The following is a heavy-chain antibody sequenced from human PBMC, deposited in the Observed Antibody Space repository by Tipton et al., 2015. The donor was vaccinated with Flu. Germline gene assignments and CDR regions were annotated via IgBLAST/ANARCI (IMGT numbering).Heavy chain of an antibody. J-gene: IGHJ4*02. D-gene: IGHD4-17*01. Sequence: TLSLTCSVSGASISDYYWNWIRQRPGKGLEWLAHISYSGTTDYNPSLKSRLTVSADTSKNQFSLKLTSVTATDTAIYYCASAPTMTTFFFWGQGTLVTVSP. V-gene: IGHV4-59*08. CDR3: ASAPTMTTFFF. CDR2: ISYSGTT. CDR1: GASISDYY.